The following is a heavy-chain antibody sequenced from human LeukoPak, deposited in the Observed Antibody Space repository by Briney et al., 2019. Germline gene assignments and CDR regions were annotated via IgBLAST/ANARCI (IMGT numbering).Heavy chain of an antibody. CDR3: AREGDFYRPLDY. D-gene: IGHD3-3*01. CDR2: VHLDGRT. J-gene: IGHJ4*02. CDR1: GGSVINTNW. V-gene: IGHV4-4*02. Sequence: SGTLSLTCGVSGGSVINTNWWTWVRQPPGKGLERIGEVHLDGRTNYNPSLEGRLTMSVDVSENQVSLKLTSVTAADTAVYYCAREGDFYRPLDYSGQGTLVTVSS.